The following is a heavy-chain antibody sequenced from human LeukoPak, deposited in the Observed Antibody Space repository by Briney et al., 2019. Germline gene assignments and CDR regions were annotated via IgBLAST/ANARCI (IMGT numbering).Heavy chain of an antibody. CDR3: AREYSSGYHYFDY. V-gene: IGHV4-61*02. D-gene: IGHD6-19*01. CDR1: GGSISSGGFY. Sequence: SETLSLTCTVSGGSISSGGFYWSWIRQPAGKGLEWIRRIYPTGNTDYNPSLRNRVTISVDMSENQFSLKVSSVTATDTAVYYCAREYSSGYHYFDYWGQGTLVTVSS. CDR2: IYPTGNT. J-gene: IGHJ4*02.